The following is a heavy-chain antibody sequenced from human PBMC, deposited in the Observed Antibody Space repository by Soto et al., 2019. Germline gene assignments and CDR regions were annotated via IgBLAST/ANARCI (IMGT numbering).Heavy chain of an antibody. CDR2: IYYSGST. CDR3: ARAEYSTNGICPWFDP. V-gene: IGHV4-31*03. D-gene: IGHD2-8*01. Sequence: PSETLSLTCTVSGGSISSGGYYWSWIRQHPGKGLEWIGYIYYSGSTYYNPSLKSRITISVDTSKNQISLKLSSVTAADTAVYYCARAEYSTNGICPWFDPWGQGTLVTVSS. CDR1: GGSISSGGYY. J-gene: IGHJ5*02.